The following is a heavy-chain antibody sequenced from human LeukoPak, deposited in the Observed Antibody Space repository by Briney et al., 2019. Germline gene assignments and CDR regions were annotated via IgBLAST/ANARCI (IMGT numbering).Heavy chain of an antibody. D-gene: IGHD3-9*01. V-gene: IGHV4-61*02. CDR1: GGSISSGSYY. Sequence: PSETLSLTCTVSGGSISSGSYYWSWIRQPAGKGLEWIGRIYTSGSTNYNPSLKSRVTISVDASKNQFSLKLSSVTAADTAVYYCARDFEAWGQGTLVTVSS. CDR2: IYTSGST. CDR3: ARDFEA. J-gene: IGHJ4*02.